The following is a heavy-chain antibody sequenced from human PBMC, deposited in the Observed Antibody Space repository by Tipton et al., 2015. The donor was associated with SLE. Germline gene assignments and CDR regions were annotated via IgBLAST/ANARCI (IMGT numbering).Heavy chain of an antibody. J-gene: IGHJ4*02. V-gene: IGHV3-43*01. CDR2: IRADGSYT. CDR3: AKEHNAGWPNFDY. CDR1: GFTFDGYS. D-gene: IGHD6-19*01. Sequence: SLRLSCAASGFTFDGYSMHWVRQPPGKGLEWVSLIRADGSYTYYADSVKGRFTISRDNGKNSLYLQMSSLTTEDTAFYYCAKEHNAGWPNFDYWGQGTPVTVSS.